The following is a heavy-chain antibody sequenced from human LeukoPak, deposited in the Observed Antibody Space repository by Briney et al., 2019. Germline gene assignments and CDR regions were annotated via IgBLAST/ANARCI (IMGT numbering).Heavy chain of an antibody. Sequence: ASVKVSCKASGYTFSSYGISWVRQAPGQGLEWMGWISAYNGNANYAQKLQGRVTMTTDTSTSTAYMELRSLRSDDTAVYYCARDIMSDRAVDIWGQGTMVTVSS. CDR1: GYTFSSYG. J-gene: IGHJ3*02. CDR2: ISAYNGNA. CDR3: ARDIMSDRAVDI. V-gene: IGHV1-18*01.